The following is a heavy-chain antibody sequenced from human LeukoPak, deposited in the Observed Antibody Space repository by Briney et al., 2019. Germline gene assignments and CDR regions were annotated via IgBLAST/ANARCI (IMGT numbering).Heavy chain of an antibody. V-gene: IGHV3-30*18. CDR2: ISYDGSNK. CDR3: AKATVEGDPYYYYYGMDV. CDR1: GFTFSSYG. J-gene: IGHJ6*02. D-gene: IGHD2-21*02. Sequence: GRSLRPSCAASGFTFSSYGMHWVRQAPGKGLEWVAVISYDGSNKYYADSVKGRFTISRDNSKNTLYLQMNSLRAEDTAVYYCAKATVEGDPYYYYYGMDVWGQGTTVTVSS.